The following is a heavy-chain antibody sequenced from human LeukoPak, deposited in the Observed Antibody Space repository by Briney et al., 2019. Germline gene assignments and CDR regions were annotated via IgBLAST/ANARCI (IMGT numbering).Heavy chain of an antibody. V-gene: IGHV4-31*11. D-gene: IGHD3-10*01. J-gene: IGHJ5*02. Sequence: PSETLSLTCAVYGGSFSGYYWSWIRQHPGKGLEWIGYIYYSGSTYYNPSLKSRVTISVDTSKNQFSLKLSSVTAADTAVYYCAREAIVLLWFGELSHSWFDPWGQGTLATVSS. CDR3: AREAIVLLWFGELSHSWFDP. CDR2: IYYSGST. CDR1: GGSFSGYY.